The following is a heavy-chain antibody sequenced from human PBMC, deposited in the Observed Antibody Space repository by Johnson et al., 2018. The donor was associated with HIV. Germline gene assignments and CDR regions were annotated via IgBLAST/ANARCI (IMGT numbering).Heavy chain of an antibody. Sequence: VQLVESGGGLIQPGGSLRLSCAASGFTVSTNYMSWVRQAPGKGLECVSIIYSGGTTHYADSVKGRFTISRDNSKNTLYLQMNSLRAEDTAVYYCARDRGRYGYAAFDIWGQGTMVSVSS. CDR1: GFTVSTNY. CDR3: ARDRGRYGYAAFDI. V-gene: IGHV3-66*03. CDR2: IYSGGTT. D-gene: IGHD5-18*01. J-gene: IGHJ3*02.